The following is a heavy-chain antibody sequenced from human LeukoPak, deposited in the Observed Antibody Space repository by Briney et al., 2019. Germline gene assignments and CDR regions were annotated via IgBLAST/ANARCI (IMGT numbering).Heavy chain of an antibody. V-gene: IGHV3-53*01. J-gene: IGHJ4*02. CDR1: GFSVRNYA. CDR2: IYSGGET. Sequence: GGSLRLSCAASGFSVRNYAMSWVRQAPGKGLEWVSLIYSGGETYYADSVKGRLTISRDISRNTVYLQMNSLRAGDTAVYYCARDWAVLRYFDWLSPIDYWGQGTLVTVSS. D-gene: IGHD3-9*01. CDR3: ARDWAVLRYFDWLSPIDY.